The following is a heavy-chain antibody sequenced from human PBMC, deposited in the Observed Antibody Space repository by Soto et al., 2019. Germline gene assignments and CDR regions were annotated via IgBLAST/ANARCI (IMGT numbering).Heavy chain of an antibody. CDR1: GFTFSSYS. CDR3: ARVGYCSGGSCYPYYYMDV. J-gene: IGHJ6*03. CDR2: ISSSSSTI. V-gene: IGHV3-48*01. Sequence: GGSLRLSCAASGFTFSSYSMNWVRQAPGKGLEWVSYISSSSSTIYYADSVKGRFTISRDNAKNSLYLQMNSLRAEDTAVYYCARVGYCSGGSCYPYYYMDVWGKGTTVTVSS. D-gene: IGHD2-15*01.